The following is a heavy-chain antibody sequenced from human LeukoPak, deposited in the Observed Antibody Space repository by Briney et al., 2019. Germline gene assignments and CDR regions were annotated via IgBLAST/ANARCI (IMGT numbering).Heavy chain of an antibody. CDR2: FDPEDGET. CDR1: GYTLPELY. J-gene: IGHJ4*02. Sequence: ASVTVSYKVSGYTLPELYMHWVRQAPGKGLEWMGGFDPEDGETIYAQKFQGRVTMTEDTSTDTAYMELSSLRSEDTAVYYCATPSTYYYDSSGYYKYWGQGTLVTVSS. CDR3: ATPSTYYYDSSGYYKY. V-gene: IGHV1-24*01. D-gene: IGHD3-22*01.